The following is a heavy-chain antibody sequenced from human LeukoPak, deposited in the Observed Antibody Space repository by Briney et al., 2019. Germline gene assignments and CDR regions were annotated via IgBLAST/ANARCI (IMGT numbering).Heavy chain of an antibody. D-gene: IGHD3-9*01. CDR1: GFSFSSYW. CDR2: IKQDGSEK. Sequence: GGSLRLSCAASGFSFSSYWMSWVRQAPGKGLEWVANIKQDGSEKYYVDSVKGRFTISRENAKNSLYLQMNSLRAEDTAVYYCARDRLDYDILTGRYYYFDYWGQGTLVTVSS. V-gene: IGHV3-7*04. CDR3: ARDRLDYDILTGRYYYFDY. J-gene: IGHJ4*02.